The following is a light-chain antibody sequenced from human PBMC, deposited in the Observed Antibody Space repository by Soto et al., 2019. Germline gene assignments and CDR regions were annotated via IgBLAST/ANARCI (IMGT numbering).Light chain of an antibody. V-gene: IGKV3-11*01. CDR1: HSVSRY. J-gene: IGKJ2*01. Sequence: EIGLTQSPATLSLSPGDRATLSCRASHSVSRYLAWYHQRPGQAPRLLIYDVSNRATGIPARFSGSGSGTDFNLTISVLEPEYFAVYYCQQCNSRYTFGPGTKLESK. CDR3: QQCNSRYT. CDR2: DVS.